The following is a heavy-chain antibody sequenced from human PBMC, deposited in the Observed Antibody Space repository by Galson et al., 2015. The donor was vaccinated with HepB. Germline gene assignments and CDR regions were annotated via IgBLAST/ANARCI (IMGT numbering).Heavy chain of an antibody. CDR2: IGTAGDP. V-gene: IGHV3-13*05. Sequence: SLRLSCAASGFTFSGSIMHWVRQATGKGLEWASAIGTAGDPYYPGSVKGRFTISRENAKNSLYLQMNSLRAGDTAVYYCARGSHYNYCSGGSCFPPAHYGMDVWGQGTTVTVSS. CDR1: GFTFSGSI. D-gene: IGHD2-15*01. CDR3: ARGSHYNYCSGGSCFPPAHYGMDV. J-gene: IGHJ6*02.